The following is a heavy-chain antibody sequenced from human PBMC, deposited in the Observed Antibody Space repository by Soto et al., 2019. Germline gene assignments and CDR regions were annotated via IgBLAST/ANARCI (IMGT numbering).Heavy chain of an antibody. V-gene: IGHV1-69*13. CDR3: AITPPGSSSVGWFDP. D-gene: IGHD6-6*01. Sequence: SVKVSCKASGGTFSSYAISWVRQAPGQGLEWMGGIIPIFGTANYAQKFQGRVTITADESTSTAYMELSSLRSEDTAVYYCAITPPGSSSVGWFDPWGQGTLVTVSS. J-gene: IGHJ5*02. CDR1: GGTFSSYA. CDR2: IIPIFGTA.